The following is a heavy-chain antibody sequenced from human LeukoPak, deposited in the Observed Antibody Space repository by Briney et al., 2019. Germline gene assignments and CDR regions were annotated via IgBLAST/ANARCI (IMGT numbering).Heavy chain of an antibody. D-gene: IGHD2-2*01. CDR2: INPSGGST. V-gene: IGHV1-46*01. CDR3: AREGGQYCSSTSCYLDV. CDR1: GYTFTSYY. J-gene: IGHJ6*04. Sequence: ASVKVSCKASGYTFTSYYMHWVRQAPGQGLEWMGIINPSGGSTSYAQKFQGRVTMTRDMSTSTVYMELSSLRSEDTAVYYCAREGGQYCSSTSCYLDVWGKGTTVTVSS.